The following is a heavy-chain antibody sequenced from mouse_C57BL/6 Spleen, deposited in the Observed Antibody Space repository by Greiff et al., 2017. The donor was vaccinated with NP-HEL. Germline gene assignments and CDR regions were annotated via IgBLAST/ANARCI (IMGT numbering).Heavy chain of an antibody. J-gene: IGHJ3*01. V-gene: IGHV1-52*01. CDR1: GYTFTSYW. D-gene: IGHD2-3*01. CDR3: ARIYDGYYGFAY. Sequence: QVQLQQPGAELVRPGSSVKLSCKASGYTFTSYWMHWVKQRPIQGLEWIGNIDPSDSETHYNQKFKDKATLTVDKSSSTAYMQLSSLTSEDSAVYYCARIYDGYYGFAYWGQGTLVTVSA. CDR2: IDPSDSET.